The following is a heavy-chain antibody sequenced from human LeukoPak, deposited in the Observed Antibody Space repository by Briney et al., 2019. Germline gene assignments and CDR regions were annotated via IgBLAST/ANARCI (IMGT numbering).Heavy chain of an antibody. CDR3: ARGRFVAAAVIAEYFQH. Sequence: SETLSLTCTVSGYSISSGYYWGWIRQPPGKGLEWIGSIYHSGSTYYNPSLKSRVTISVDTSKNQFSLKLSSVTAADTAVYYCARGRFVAAAVIAEYFQHWGQGTLVTVSS. V-gene: IGHV4-38-2*02. D-gene: IGHD6-13*01. CDR1: GYSISSGYY. CDR2: IYHSGST. J-gene: IGHJ1*01.